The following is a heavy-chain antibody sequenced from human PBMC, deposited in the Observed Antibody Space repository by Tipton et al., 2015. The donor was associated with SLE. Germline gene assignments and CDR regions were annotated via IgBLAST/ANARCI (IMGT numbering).Heavy chain of an antibody. CDR3: ARHDTNYGRNWFDP. D-gene: IGHD2-8*01. Sequence: TLSLTCTVSGGSVTRSCYYWGWIRQPPGKGPEWVGRITNSGNTYYTPSFQSRVTMSVDTSKNHFSLKLSSVTAADTAVYYCARHDTNYGRNWFDPWGQGTLVTVSS. CDR1: GGSVTRSCYY. V-gene: IGHV4-39*01. J-gene: IGHJ5*02. CDR2: ITNSGNT.